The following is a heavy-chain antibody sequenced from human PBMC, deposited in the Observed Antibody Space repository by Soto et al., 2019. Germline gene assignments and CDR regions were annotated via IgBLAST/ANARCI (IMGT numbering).Heavy chain of an antibody. V-gene: IGHV3-73*02. Sequence: EVQLVESGGGLVQPGGSRKLSCAASGFNFSVSAMQWVGQASGKGLEWLGRIRSKPNNYATAYAASVKGRFTISRDDSKNTAYLQMNSLKTEDTAVYYCTRLSGTYGWYFDSWGQGTLVTVSS. CDR3: TRLSGTYGWYFDS. J-gene: IGHJ4*02. D-gene: IGHD1-26*01. CDR2: IRSKPNNYAT. CDR1: GFNFSVSA.